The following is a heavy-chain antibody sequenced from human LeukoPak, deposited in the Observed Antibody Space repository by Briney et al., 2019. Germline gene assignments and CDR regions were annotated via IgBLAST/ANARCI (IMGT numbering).Heavy chain of an antibody. J-gene: IGHJ5*02. CDR3: ARTMVRGVILTLYKWFDL. D-gene: IGHD3-10*01. Sequence: KPSETLSLTCTVSGGSISSGGYYWSWIRQLPGKGLEWIGYISYSGSTYYNPSLKSRTTISVDTSKNQFSLKLSSVTAADTAVYYCARTMVRGVILTLYKWFDLWGQGTLVTVSS. CDR1: GGSISSGGYY. V-gene: IGHV4-31*03. CDR2: ISYSGST.